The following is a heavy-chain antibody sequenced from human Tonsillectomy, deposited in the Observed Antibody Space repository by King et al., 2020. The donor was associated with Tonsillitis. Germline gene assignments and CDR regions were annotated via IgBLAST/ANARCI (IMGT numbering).Heavy chain of an antibody. D-gene: IGHD4-17*01. J-gene: IGHJ6*02. V-gene: IGHV3-11*01. Sequence: VQLVESGGGLVKPGGSLRLSCAASGFTFSDYYMSWIRQAPGKGLEWVSYISSSGSPIYYADSVKGRFTISRDNAKNALYLQMNSLRAEDTAVYYCARPGGWTTVHYYHYYYGLEVWGQGTTVTVSS. CDR1: GFTFSDYY. CDR3: ARPGGWTTVHYYHYYYGLEV. CDR2: ISSSGSPI.